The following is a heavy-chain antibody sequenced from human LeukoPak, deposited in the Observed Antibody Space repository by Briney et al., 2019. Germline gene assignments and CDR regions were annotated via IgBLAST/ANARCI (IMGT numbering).Heavy chain of an antibody. J-gene: IGHJ6*03. CDR1: GYTFTSYD. D-gene: IGHD3-9*01. Sequence: ASVEVSCKASGYTFTSYDINWVRQATGQGVEWMGWMNPNSGNTGYAEKFQGSVTMTRNTSISTAYMELSSLRSEDPAVYYCARGLSSSPSILRYFDPSYYYYYMDVWGKGTTVTISS. V-gene: IGHV1-8*01. CDR3: ARGLSSSPSILRYFDPSYYYYYMDV. CDR2: MNPNSGNT.